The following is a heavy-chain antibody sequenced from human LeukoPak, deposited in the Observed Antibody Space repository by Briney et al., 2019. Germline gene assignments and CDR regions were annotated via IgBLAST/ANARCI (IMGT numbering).Heavy chain of an antibody. J-gene: IGHJ4*02. D-gene: IGHD6-19*01. CDR2: ISDSGAIS. Sequence: GGSLRPSCAASGFTFSGYAMTWVRQAPGKGLEWVAVISDSGAISHDAESVKGRFTISRDNSKNTLYLQMNSLRAEDTALYYCAKYISGYAPNFDYWGQGTLVTVSS. V-gene: IGHV3-23*01. CDR1: GFTFSGYA. CDR3: AKYISGYAPNFDY.